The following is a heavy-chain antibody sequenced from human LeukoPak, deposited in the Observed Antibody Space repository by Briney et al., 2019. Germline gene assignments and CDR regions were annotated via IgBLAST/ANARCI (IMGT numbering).Heavy chain of an antibody. J-gene: IGHJ4*02. Sequence: PSETLSHTCTVSGGSISSSSYYWGWIRQPPGKGLEWIGSIYYSGNTYYNPSLKSKVTISLDTSKNQFSLKLSSVTAADTAVYKCARQRGQQWLVVSRGLDYWGQGTLVTVSS. CDR3: ARQRGQQWLVVSRGLDY. V-gene: IGHV4-39*01. D-gene: IGHD6-19*01. CDR2: IYYSGNT. CDR1: GGSISSSSYY.